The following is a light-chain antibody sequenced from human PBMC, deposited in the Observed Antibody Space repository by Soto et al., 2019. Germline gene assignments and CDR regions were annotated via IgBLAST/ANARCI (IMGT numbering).Light chain of an antibody. V-gene: IGKV3-20*01. CDR1: QSVSSN. J-gene: IGKJ5*01. CDR2: GAS. CDR3: QQYVSLPIT. Sequence: EIAVTESPATLSVSQGARATLSCRASQSVSSNLAWYQQKPGQAPRLLIYGASTRATGIPDRFSGSGSGTDFTLTINRVAPEDFAVYYCQQYVSLPITFGQGTRLEIK.